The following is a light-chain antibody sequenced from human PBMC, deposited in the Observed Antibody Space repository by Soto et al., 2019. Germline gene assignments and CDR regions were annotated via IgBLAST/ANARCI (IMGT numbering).Light chain of an antibody. CDR2: DAS. Sequence: EIVLTQSPATLSLSPGERATLSCRASQSLSTYLAWYQQKPGQAPRLLIYDASNRATDIPARFSGSGSGSDFTLTISSLDPEDFAVYYCQQRGTGPQTFGQGTRVEIK. CDR3: QQRGTGPQT. V-gene: IGKV3-11*01. CDR1: QSLSTY. J-gene: IGKJ1*01.